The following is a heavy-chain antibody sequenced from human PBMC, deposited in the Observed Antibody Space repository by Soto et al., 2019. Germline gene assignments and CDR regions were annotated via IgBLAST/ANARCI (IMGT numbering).Heavy chain of an antibody. D-gene: IGHD5-12*01. J-gene: IGHJ5*02. CDR1: GFTFSGSA. Sequence: EVQLVESGGGLVQPGGSLKLSCAASGFTFSGSAMHWVRQASGRGLEWVGRIRTKPNNYATAYAASVKGRFTISRDDSKNTAYLEMNSLKTEDTAVYYCTTSGYDYMTSWGQGTLVTVSS. V-gene: IGHV3-73*02. CDR2: IRTKPNNYAT. CDR3: TTSGYDYMTS.